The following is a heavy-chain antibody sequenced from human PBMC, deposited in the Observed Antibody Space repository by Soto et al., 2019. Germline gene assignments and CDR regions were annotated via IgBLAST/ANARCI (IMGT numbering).Heavy chain of an antibody. J-gene: IGHJ6*02. CDR1: GGSISSSDW. V-gene: IGHV4-4*02. Sequence: QVQLQESGQGLVKPSGTLSLTCAVSGGSISSSDWWSWVRQPPGKGLEWIGEIYHSGSTNYNPSLKSRVTISVYKSKNQFSLKLSSVTASDTAVYYCARVVGGYYYGMDVWGQGTTVTVSS. CDR3: ARVVGGYYYGMDV. D-gene: IGHD2-2*01. CDR2: IYHSGST.